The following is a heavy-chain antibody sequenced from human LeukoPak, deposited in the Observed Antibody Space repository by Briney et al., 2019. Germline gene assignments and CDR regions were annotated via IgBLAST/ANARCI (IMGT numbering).Heavy chain of an antibody. CDR2: LTGSGGST. V-gene: IGHV3-23*01. J-gene: IGHJ4*02. D-gene: IGHD3-10*01. CDR1: GFTFSSYA. Sequence: GGSLRLSCAASGFTFSSYAMTWVRQAPGKGLEWVSALTGSGGSTHYADSVKGRFTISRDNSKNTLYLQMNSLRAEDTAVYFCTREYGSGSYYYDYWGQGTLVTVSS. CDR3: TREYGSGSYYYDY.